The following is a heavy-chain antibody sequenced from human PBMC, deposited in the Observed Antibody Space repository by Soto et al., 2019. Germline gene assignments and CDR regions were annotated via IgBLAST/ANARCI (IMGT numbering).Heavy chain of an antibody. CDR2: INKDGSQK. V-gene: IGHV3-7*03. Sequence: PGGSLRLSCAASGFTLSNYWMTWVRQAPGNGLEWVANINKDGSQKNYVDSVKGRFNIARDNGQNSLSLQINSLRVEDTAVYYCVRELGLAYWGQGALVTVSS. D-gene: IGHD7-27*01. CDR1: GFTLSNYW. J-gene: IGHJ4*02. CDR3: VRELGLAY.